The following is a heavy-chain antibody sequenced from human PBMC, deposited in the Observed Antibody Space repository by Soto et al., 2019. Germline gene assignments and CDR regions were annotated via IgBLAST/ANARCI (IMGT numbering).Heavy chain of an antibody. J-gene: IGHJ5*02. CDR1: GGSISSSSYY. CDR2: IYYSGST. D-gene: IGHD6-13*01. Sequence: QLQLQESGPGLVKPSETLSLTCTVSGGSISSSSYYWGWIRQPPGKGLEWIGSIYYSGSTYYNPSLKSRVTISVDTSKNQFSLKLSSVTAADTAVYYCARQIDSGIAGTWGQGTLVTVSS. CDR3: ARQIDSGIAGT. V-gene: IGHV4-39*01.